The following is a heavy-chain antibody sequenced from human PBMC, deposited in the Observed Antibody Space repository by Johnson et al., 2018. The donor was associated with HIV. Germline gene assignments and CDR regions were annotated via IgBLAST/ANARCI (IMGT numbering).Heavy chain of an antibody. V-gene: IGHV3-72*01. D-gene: IGHD5/OR15-5a*01. CDR3: ARGYGVYATSFDV. CDR1: GFTFSDYF. CDR2: ARNEANSYTI. J-gene: IGHJ3*01. Sequence: VQLVESGGGLVQPGGSLRLSCDTSGFTFSDYFIDWVRQAPGRGLEWLGRARNEANSYTIEYAASVRGRFSISRDHSKNSVFLQMNRLKTEDTAVYYCARGYGVYATSFDVWGQGTVVAVSS.